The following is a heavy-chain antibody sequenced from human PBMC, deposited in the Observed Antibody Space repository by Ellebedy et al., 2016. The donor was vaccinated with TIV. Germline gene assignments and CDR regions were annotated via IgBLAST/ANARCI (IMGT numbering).Heavy chain of an antibody. CDR3: ARAKDFGPAFDV. CDR1: GYTFTNYG. V-gene: IGHV1-18*01. D-gene: IGHD3-10*01. CDR2: ISGYDGNT. Sequence: ASVKVSCKASGYTFTNYGITWLRRAPGQGLAWMGWISGYDGNTNYAQKFQVRLTMTTDKSTSTAYMELGSLTSDDTGVFCCARAKDFGPAFDVWGQGTMVTVSS. J-gene: IGHJ3*01.